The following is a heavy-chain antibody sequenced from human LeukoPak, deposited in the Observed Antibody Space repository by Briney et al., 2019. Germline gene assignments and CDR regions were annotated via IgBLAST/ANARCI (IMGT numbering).Heavy chain of an antibody. CDR2: IYYSGSA. Sequence: PSETLSLTCTVSGGSISSGGYYWSWIRQHPGKGLEWIGYIYYSGSAYYNPSLKSRVTISVDTSKNQFTLKLSSVTAADTAVYYCARALPYCSSTSCYAFDIWGQGTMVTVSS. V-gene: IGHV4-31*03. CDR3: ARALPYCSSTSCYAFDI. CDR1: GGSISSGGYY. J-gene: IGHJ3*02. D-gene: IGHD2-2*01.